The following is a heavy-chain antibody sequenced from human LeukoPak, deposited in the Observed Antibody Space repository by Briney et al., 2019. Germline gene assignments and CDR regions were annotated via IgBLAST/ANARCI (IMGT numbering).Heavy chain of an antibody. CDR2: ISYDGSNK. J-gene: IGHJ1*01. V-gene: IGHV3-30-3*01. D-gene: IGHD1-26*01. CDR1: GFTFSSYA. Sequence: GGSLRLSCAASGFTFSSYAMHWVRQAPGKGLEWVAVISYDGSNKYYADSVKGRFTISRDNSKNTLYLQLNSLRAEDTAVYYCARDNGYSGSYYELRHWGQGTLVTVSS. CDR3: ARDNGYSGSYYELRH.